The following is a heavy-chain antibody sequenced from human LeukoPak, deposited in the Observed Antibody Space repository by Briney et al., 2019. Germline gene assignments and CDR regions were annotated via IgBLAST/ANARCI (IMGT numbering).Heavy chain of an antibody. CDR2: IRDSGSST. J-gene: IGHJ4*02. Sequence: GGSLRLSCAASGFTFSSYAMSWVRQAPGKGLEWVSAIRDSGSSTHYADSVKGRFTTSRDNSKNTLFLQMNSLRAEDTAIYYCAKYGPQDSGSSHFDYWGQGALVTASS. D-gene: IGHD1-26*01. V-gene: IGHV3-23*01. CDR1: GFTFSSYA. CDR3: AKYGPQDSGSSHFDY.